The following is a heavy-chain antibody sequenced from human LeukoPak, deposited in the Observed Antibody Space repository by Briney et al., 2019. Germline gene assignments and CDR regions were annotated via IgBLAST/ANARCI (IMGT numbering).Heavy chain of an antibody. CDR2: ILYDGINK. CDR1: GFTFSTYG. D-gene: IGHD1-1*01. J-gene: IGHJ4*03. Sequence: GGSLRLSCAASGFTFSTYGMHWVRQAPGKGLEWVAVILYDGINKYYADSVKGRFTISRDNSKNTLYLQMNSLRAEDTAVYYCSREPGTLIGFWGQGTLVTVYS. CDR3: SREPGTLIGF. V-gene: IGHV3-30*03.